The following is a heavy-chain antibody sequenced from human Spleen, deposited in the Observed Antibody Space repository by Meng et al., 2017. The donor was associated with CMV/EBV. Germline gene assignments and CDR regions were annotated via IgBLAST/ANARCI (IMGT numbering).Heavy chain of an antibody. D-gene: IGHD3-3*01. Sequence: GSITGSSYYWGWIRQPPGRGLECIGTVYYGVATYYNPSLKSRLTISADASNLHLRLTSVTAADTAVYYCARLFWRRMEGREANWFDPWGQGTLVTVSS. V-gene: IGHV4-39*01. CDR3: ARLFWRRMEGREANWFDP. CDR1: GSITGSSYY. J-gene: IGHJ5*02. CDR2: VYYGVAT.